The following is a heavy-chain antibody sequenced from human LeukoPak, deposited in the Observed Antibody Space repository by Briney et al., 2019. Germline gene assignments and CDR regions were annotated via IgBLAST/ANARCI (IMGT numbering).Heavy chain of an antibody. D-gene: IGHD5-18*01. CDR3: TRDLGVDTTMIFFDY. J-gene: IGHJ4*02. CDR2: ISAYNGNT. CDR1: GYTFTSFG. Sequence: ASVKVSCKASGYTFTSFGISWVRQAPGQGLEWMGWISAYNGNTNYAQKLQGRVTMTTDTSTSTAYMEIRSLRSDDTAVYYCTRDLGVDTTMIFFDYWGQGSLVTVSS. V-gene: IGHV1-18*01.